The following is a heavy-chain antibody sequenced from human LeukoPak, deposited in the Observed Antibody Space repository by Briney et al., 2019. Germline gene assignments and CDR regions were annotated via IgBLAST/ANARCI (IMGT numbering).Heavy chain of an antibody. J-gene: IGHJ4*02. CDR1: GFTFSSYS. D-gene: IGHD6-13*01. CDR2: ISSSSSTI. Sequence: GGSLRLSCAASGFTFSSYSMNWVRQAPGKGLEWVSYISSSSSTIYYADSVKGRFTISRDNAKNSLYLQMNSLRAEDTAVYYCARDSPYYSSSWYGFDYWGQGTLVTVSS. V-gene: IGHV3-48*01. CDR3: ARDSPYYSSSWYGFDY.